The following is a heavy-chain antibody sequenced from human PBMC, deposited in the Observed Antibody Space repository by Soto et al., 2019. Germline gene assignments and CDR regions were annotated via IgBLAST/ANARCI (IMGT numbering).Heavy chain of an antibody. CDR2: IIPIFGTA. V-gene: IGHV1-69*13. Sequence: ASVKVSCKASGGTFSSYAISWVRQAPGQGLEWMGGIIPIFGTANYAQKFQGRVTITADESTSTAYMELSSLRSEDTAVYYCARAAPRELVVLGGNYYYGMDVWGQGTTVTVSS. CDR1: GGTFSSYA. J-gene: IGHJ6*02. CDR3: ARAAPRELVVLGGNYYYGMDV. D-gene: IGHD3-16*01.